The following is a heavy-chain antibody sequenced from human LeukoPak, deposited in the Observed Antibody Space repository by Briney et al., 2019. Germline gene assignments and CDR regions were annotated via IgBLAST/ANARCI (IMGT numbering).Heavy chain of an antibody. CDR1: GFTFSGSA. CDR2: IRSKTNSYAT. Sequence: GGSLKLSCAASGFTFSGSAMHWVRQASGKGLEWVGRIRSKTNSYATAYAASVKGRFTISRDDSKNTEYLQMNSLKTEDTAVYYCTRYYYDGSGYYYLFDYWGQGTLVTVSS. CDR3: TRYYYDGSGYYYLFDY. D-gene: IGHD3-22*01. J-gene: IGHJ4*02. V-gene: IGHV3-73*01.